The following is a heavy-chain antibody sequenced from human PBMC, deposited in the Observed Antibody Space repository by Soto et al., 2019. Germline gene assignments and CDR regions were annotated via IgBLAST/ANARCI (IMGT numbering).Heavy chain of an antibody. CDR2: IYWDDDK. J-gene: IGHJ4*02. D-gene: IGHD3-3*02. V-gene: IGHV2-5*02. CDR3: SHSGPLASVAFVE. Sequence: QITLKESGPSLVNPTQSLTLTCSFSGFSLSTTEVAVGWIRQPPGKALEWLALIYWDDDKRYSPSLRNSRTIPKDTAKARVVLTLSNLHHSDTATYFCSHSGPLASVAFVEWGQGILVTVSS. CDR1: GFSLSTTEVA.